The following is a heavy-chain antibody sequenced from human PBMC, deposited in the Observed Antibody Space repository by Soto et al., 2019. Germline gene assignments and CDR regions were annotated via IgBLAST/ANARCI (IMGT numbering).Heavy chain of an antibody. J-gene: IGHJ6*02. CDR3: ARVRSMLSGPDVMDV. Sequence: ASVRGSCKASGYSFTGYYMHWLRQAPGEGLEWMGWINPNSGGTNYAQKFQGWVTMTRDTSISTAYMELSRLRSDDTAVYYCARVRSMLSGPDVMDVWSQGTTVTVSS. CDR2: INPNSGGT. D-gene: IGHD3-10*02. V-gene: IGHV1-2*04. CDR1: GYSFTGYY.